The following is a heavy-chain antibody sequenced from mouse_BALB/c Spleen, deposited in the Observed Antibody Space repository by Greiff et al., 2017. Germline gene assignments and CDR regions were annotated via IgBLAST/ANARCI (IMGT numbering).Heavy chain of an antibody. Sequence: EVQGVESGGGLVKPGGSLKLSCAASGFTFSSYAMSWVRQTPEKRLEWVATISSGGSYTYYPDSVKGRFTISRDNAKNTLYLQMSSLRSEDTAMYYCARHYGSFYYFDYWGQGTTLTVSS. CDR1: GFTFSSYA. D-gene: IGHD1-1*01. J-gene: IGHJ2*01. CDR2: ISSGGSYT. CDR3: ARHYGSFYYFDY. V-gene: IGHV5-9-3*01.